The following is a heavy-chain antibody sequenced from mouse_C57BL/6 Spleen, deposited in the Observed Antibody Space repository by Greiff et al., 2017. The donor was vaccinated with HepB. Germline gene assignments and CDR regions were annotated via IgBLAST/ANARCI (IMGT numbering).Heavy chain of an antibody. V-gene: IGHV1-53*01. CDR3: ARSAQATSMDY. Sequence: QVQLQQPGTELVKPGASVKLSCKASGYTFTSYWMHWVKQRPGQGLEWIGNINPSNGGTNYNEKFKSKATLTVDKSSSTTYMHLSSLTSEDSAVYYCARSAQATSMDYWGQGTSVTVSS. CDR2: INPSNGGT. J-gene: IGHJ4*01. D-gene: IGHD3-2*02. CDR1: GYTFTSYW.